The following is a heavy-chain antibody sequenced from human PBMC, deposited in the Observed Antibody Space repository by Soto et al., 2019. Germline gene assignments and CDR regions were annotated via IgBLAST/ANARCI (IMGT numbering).Heavy chain of an antibody. CDR1: GYTFTSYA. D-gene: IGHD2-21*02. CDR2: INAGNGNT. CDR3: ARSIVVVTALDY. J-gene: IGHJ4*02. Sequence: QVQLVQSGAEEKKPGASVKVSWKASGYTFTSYAMHWVRQAPGQRLEWMGWINAGNGNTKYSQKFQGRVTITRDTSASTAYMELSSRRSEDTAVYYCARSIVVVTALDYWGQGTLVTVSS. V-gene: IGHV1-3*05.